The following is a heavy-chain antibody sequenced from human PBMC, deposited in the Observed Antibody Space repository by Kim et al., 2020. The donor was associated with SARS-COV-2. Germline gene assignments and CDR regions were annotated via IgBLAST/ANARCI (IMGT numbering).Heavy chain of an antibody. D-gene: IGHD2-15*01. CDR3: VRENYWAVDI. J-gene: IGHJ3*02. V-gene: IGHV3-48*04. CDR1: GFTLSLYS. CDR2: ISGTGTIT. Sequence: GGSLRLSCATSGFTLSLYSMNWVRQSPGKGLEWVSHISGTGTITKHADPVSGRFTISRDNAKNSLFIQMNGLRAEDTAVYYCVRENYWAVDIWGQGTMVT.